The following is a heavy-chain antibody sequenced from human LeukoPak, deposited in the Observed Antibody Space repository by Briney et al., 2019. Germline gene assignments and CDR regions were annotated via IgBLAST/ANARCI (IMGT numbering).Heavy chain of an antibody. D-gene: IGHD3-22*01. CDR1: GFTFSSYA. J-gene: IGHJ5*02. CDR2: ISYDGSNK. Sequence: GGSLRLSCAASGFTFSSYAMHWVRQAPGKGLEWVAVISYDGSNKYYADSVKGRFTISRDNSKNTLYLQMNSLRAEDTAVYYCAKADDSSGYYDGVTWFDPWGQGTLVTVSS. CDR3: AKADDSSGYYDGVTWFDP. V-gene: IGHV3-30-3*01.